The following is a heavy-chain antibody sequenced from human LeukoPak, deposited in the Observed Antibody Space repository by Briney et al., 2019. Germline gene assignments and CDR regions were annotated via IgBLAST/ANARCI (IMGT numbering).Heavy chain of an antibody. D-gene: IGHD3-10*02. CDR1: GFTFSSYS. J-gene: IGHJ6*04. V-gene: IGHV3-48*04. CDR2: ISSGSSTK. Sequence: PGGSLRLSCAASGFTFSSYSMDWVRQAPGKGLEWVSYISSGSSTKYNVDSVKGRFTISRDNAKNSLYLQMNSLRAEDTAVYYCAELGITMIGGVWGKGTTVTISS. CDR3: AELGITMIGGV.